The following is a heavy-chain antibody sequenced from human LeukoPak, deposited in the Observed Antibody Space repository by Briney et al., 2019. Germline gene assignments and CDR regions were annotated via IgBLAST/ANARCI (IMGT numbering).Heavy chain of an antibody. D-gene: IGHD4-17*01. Sequence: GGSLRLSCAASGFTFSSYAMHWVRQAPGKGLEWVAVISYDGSNKYYADSVKGRFTISRDNAKNTLYLQMNSLRAEDTALYYCATEDLRTGYWCFDLWGRGTLVTVSS. J-gene: IGHJ2*01. V-gene: IGHV3-30-3*01. CDR2: ISYDGSNK. CDR1: GFTFSSYA. CDR3: ATEDLRTGYWCFDL.